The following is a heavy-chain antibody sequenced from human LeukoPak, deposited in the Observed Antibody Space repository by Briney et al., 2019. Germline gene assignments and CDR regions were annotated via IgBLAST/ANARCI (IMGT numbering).Heavy chain of an antibody. D-gene: IGHD4-23*01. Sequence: GGSLRLSCAASGFTFSSYSMSCVRQAPGRGLEWVSAISGNGDSTYYADSVKGRFTISRDNSKNTLFLQMSSLRAEDTAVYYCAKGDYGSDFRYFDYWGQGTLVTVSS. CDR2: ISGNGDST. V-gene: IGHV3-23*01. CDR1: GFTFSSYS. CDR3: AKGDYGSDFRYFDY. J-gene: IGHJ4*02.